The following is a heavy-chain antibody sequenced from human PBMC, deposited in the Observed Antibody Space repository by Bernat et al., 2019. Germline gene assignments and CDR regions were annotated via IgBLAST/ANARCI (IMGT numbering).Heavy chain of an antibody. CDR1: GFTFSSNW. CDR3: AKLLLVVTTFDH. D-gene: IGHD3-22*01. V-gene: IGHV3-7*03. CDR2: IKPDGSDK. Sequence: EVQLVESGGGLVQPGGSLRLSCAASGFTFSSNWMSWVRQAPGQGLEWVASIKPDGSDKRYVDSVRGRFTISRDNTKDSVYLQLNSLGGDDTAVYYCAKLLLVVTTFDHWGQRTLVTVS. J-gene: IGHJ4*02.